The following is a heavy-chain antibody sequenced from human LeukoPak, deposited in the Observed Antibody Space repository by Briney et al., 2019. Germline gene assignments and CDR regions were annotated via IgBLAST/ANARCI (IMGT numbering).Heavy chain of an antibody. CDR1: GYTFTSYW. CDR2: IYPGDHGT. D-gene: IGHD3-3*01. V-gene: IGHV5-51*01. Sequence: GESLKISCKASGYTFTSYWIGWVRQMPGQGLEWMGIIYPGDHGTRYSPSFQGQVTISADKSNHTAYLQWSSLKASDTAMSYRARHTTIFGVDAINGYYYMDVWGKGTTVTVSS. J-gene: IGHJ6*03. CDR3: ARHTTIFGVDAINGYYYMDV.